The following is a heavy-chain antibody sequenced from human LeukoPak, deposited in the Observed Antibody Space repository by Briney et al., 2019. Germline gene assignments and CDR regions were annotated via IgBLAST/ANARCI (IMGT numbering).Heavy chain of an antibody. CDR1: GGSFSGYY. V-gene: IGHV4-34*01. J-gene: IGHJ6*02. Sequence: SETLSLTCAVYGGSFSGYYWSWIRQPPGKGLEWIGEINHSGSTNYNPSLKSRVTISVDTSKNQFSLKLSSVTAADTAVYYCARLTTVTSIGYYYYGMDVWGQGTTVTVSS. CDR3: ARLTTVTSIGYYYYGMDV. CDR2: INHSGST. D-gene: IGHD4-17*01.